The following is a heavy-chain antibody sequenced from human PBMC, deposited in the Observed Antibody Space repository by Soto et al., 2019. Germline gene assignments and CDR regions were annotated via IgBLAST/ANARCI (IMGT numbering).Heavy chain of an antibody. V-gene: IGHV1-69*06. CDR1: GGTFSSYA. Sequence: SVKVSCKASGGTFSSYAISWVRQAPGQGXEWMGGIIPIFGTANYAQKFQGRVTITADKFTSTAYMEPSSLRSEDTAVYYCARDVAGYCSSTSCYNYFDYWGQGPLVTVSS. D-gene: IGHD2-2*02. J-gene: IGHJ4*02. CDR2: IIPIFGTA. CDR3: ARDVAGYCSSTSCYNYFDY.